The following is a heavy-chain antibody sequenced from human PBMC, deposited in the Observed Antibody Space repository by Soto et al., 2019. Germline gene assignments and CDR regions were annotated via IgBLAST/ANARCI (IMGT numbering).Heavy chain of an antibody. J-gene: IGHJ6*02. D-gene: IGHD5-12*01. CDR3: ARDLWEMATIYYYCGMDV. CDR1: GYTFTSYY. CDR2: INPSGGST. Sequence: ASVKVSCKASGYTFTSYYMHWVRQAPGQGLEWMGIINPSGGSTSYAQKFQGRVTMTRDTSTSTVYMELSSLRSEDTAVYYCARDLWEMATIYYYCGMDVWGQGTTVTVSS. V-gene: IGHV1-46*01.